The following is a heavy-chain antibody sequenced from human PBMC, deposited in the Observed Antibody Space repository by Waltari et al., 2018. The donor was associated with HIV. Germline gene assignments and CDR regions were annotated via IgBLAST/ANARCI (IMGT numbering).Heavy chain of an antibody. CDR3: ARGGFYGSGSKVN. CDR1: GFPFSGYW. CDR2: IKQDGSEK. V-gene: IGHV3-7*04. J-gene: IGHJ4*02. Sequence: EVQLVESGGGLVQPGGNLRRPCAASGFPFSGYWTSWFRQAPGKGLEWVANIKQDGSEKYYVDSVNGRFTISRDNAENSLYLQMNSLRAEDTAVYYCARGGFYGSGSKVNWGQGTLVTVSS. D-gene: IGHD3-10*01.